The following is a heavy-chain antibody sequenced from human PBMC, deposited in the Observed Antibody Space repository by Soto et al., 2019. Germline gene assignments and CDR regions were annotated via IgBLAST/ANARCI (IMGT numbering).Heavy chain of an antibody. Sequence: GGSLRLSCAASGFTFSSYDMHWVRQATGKGLEWVSAIGTAGDTYYPGSVKGRFTISRENAKNSLYLQMNSLRAGDTAVYYCARDRATRSHYYGMDVWGQGTTVTVSS. CDR3: ARDRATRSHYYGMDV. V-gene: IGHV3-13*01. D-gene: IGHD2-15*01. J-gene: IGHJ6*02. CDR2: IGTAGDT. CDR1: GFTFSSYD.